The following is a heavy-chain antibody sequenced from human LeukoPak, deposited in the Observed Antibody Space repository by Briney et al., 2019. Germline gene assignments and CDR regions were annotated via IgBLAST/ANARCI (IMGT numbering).Heavy chain of an antibody. CDR1: GDSIRSSTYY. CDR2: IYYSGST. D-gene: IGHD6-19*01. CDR3: ARIDRAVAGTIDY. V-gene: IGHV4-39*07. Sequence: PSETLSLTCTVSGDSIRSSTYYWGWIRQPPGKGLEWIGSIYYSGSTNYNPSLKSRVTMSVDTSKNQFSLKLSSVTAADTAVYYCARIDRAVAGTIDYWGQGTLVTVSS. J-gene: IGHJ4*02.